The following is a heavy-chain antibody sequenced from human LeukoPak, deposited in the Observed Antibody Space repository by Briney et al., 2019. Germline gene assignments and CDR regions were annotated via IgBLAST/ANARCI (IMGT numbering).Heavy chain of an antibody. CDR3: ARVRSGSNDY. CDR2: IYYSGNT. Sequence: SETLSLTCTVSGGSISSSSYYWGWIRQPPGKGLEWIGSIYYSGNTYYNASLKSQVSISIDTSKNQFSLKLTSVTAADTAVYYCARVRSGSNDYWGQGTLVTVSS. V-gene: IGHV4-39*01. CDR1: GGSISSSSYY. J-gene: IGHJ4*02. D-gene: IGHD1-26*01.